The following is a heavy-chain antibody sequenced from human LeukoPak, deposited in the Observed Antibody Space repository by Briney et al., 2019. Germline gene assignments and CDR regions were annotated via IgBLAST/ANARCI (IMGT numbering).Heavy chain of an antibody. CDR2: ISSSSSYI. J-gene: IGHJ4*02. V-gene: IGHV3-21*01. Sequence: PGGSLRLSCAASGFTFSSYSMNWVRQAPGKGLEWVSFISSSSSYIYYTDSVKGRFTISRDNAKNSLYLQLNSLRAEDTALYYCARGEWSSSPFDYWGQGTLVTVSS. CDR3: ARGEWSSSPFDY. D-gene: IGHD6-6*01. CDR1: GFTFSSYS.